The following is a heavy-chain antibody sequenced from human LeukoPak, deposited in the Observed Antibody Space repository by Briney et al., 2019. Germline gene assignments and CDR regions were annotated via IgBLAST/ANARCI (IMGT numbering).Heavy chain of an antibody. V-gene: IGHV3-21*01. D-gene: IGHD3-22*01. CDR2: ISSSSSYI. CDR3: ARGRKDSSGFTNSFDY. Sequence: GGSLRLSCAASGFTFSSYSMNWVRQAPGKGLEWVSSISSSSSYIYYADSVKGRFTISRDNAKNSLYLQMNSLRAEDTAVYYCARGRKDSSGFTNSFDYWGQGTLVTVPS. J-gene: IGHJ4*02. CDR1: GFTFSSYS.